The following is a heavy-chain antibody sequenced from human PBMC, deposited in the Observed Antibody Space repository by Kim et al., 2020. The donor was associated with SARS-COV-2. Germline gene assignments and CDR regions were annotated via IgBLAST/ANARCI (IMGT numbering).Heavy chain of an antibody. Sequence: GGSLRLSCAASGFTFSSYDMHWVRQATGKGLEWVSAIGTAGDTYYQGSVKGRFTISRENAKNSLYLQMNSLRAGDTAVYYCARDDSRVGFDLWGRGTLVTVSS. CDR3: ARDDSRVGFDL. J-gene: IGHJ2*01. CDR1: GFTFSSYD. D-gene: IGHD3-22*01. V-gene: IGHV3-13*01. CDR2: IGTAGDT.